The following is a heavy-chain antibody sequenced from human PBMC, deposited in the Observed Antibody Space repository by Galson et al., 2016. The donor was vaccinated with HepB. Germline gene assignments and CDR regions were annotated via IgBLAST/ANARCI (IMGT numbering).Heavy chain of an antibody. Sequence: SLRLSCAASGFMFSHYWMSWVRQAPGKGLEWVALIKQDGGEKNYLDPVKGRFTIPRDNTENSLFLQMDSLRAEDSAVYYCARVDGSFDYWGQGTLITVSS. CDR2: IKQDGGEK. V-gene: IGHV3-7*03. J-gene: IGHJ4*02. CDR1: GFMFSHYW. D-gene: IGHD1-26*01. CDR3: ARVDGSFDY.